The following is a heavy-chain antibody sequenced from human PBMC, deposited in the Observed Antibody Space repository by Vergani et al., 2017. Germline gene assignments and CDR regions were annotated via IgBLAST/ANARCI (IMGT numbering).Heavy chain of an antibody. D-gene: IGHD6-13*01. Sequence: QVQLQESGPGLVKPSETLSLTCTVSGGSISSYYWSWIRQPPGQGLEWIGYIYYSGSTNYNPSLKSRVTISVDTSKNQFSLKLSSVTAADTAVYYCARSRSGAGAAAGSRDSDAFDIWGQGTMVTVSS. V-gene: IGHV4-59*01. CDR2: IYYSGST. CDR3: ARSRSGAGAAAGSRDSDAFDI. J-gene: IGHJ3*02. CDR1: GGSISSYY.